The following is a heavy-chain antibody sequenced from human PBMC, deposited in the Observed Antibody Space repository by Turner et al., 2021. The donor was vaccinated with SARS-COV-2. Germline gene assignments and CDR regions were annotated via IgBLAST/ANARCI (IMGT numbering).Heavy chain of an antibody. Sequence: QVQLQESGPGLVKPSETLSLTCTVSGGSIRSYYWSWIRQPPGKGLEWIGYIYYSGSTNYNPSLKSRVTISVDTSKNQFSLKLSSVTAADTAVYYCASYYYDSSGYHYAFDYWGQGTPVTVSS. D-gene: IGHD3-22*01. CDR1: GGSIRSYY. CDR2: IYYSGST. J-gene: IGHJ4*02. CDR3: ASYYYDSSGYHYAFDY. V-gene: IGHV4-59*01.